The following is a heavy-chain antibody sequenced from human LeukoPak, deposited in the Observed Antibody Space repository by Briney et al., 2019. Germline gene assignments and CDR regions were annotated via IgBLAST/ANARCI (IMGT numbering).Heavy chain of an antibody. Sequence: SETLSLTCAVYGYSLTNHYWIWIRQPPGKGLEWIREIMHTGSTNYNPSLKSRVTISVDTSKNQFFLNLTSVTAADTAVYYCARGPAAVHPWGQGTLVTVSS. CDR3: ARGPAAVHP. CDR1: GYSLTNHY. D-gene: IGHD6-13*01. J-gene: IGHJ5*02. CDR2: IMHTGST. V-gene: IGHV4-34*12.